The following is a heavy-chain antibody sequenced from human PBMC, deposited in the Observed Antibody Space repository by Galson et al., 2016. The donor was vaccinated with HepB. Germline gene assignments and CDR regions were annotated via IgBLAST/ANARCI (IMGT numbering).Heavy chain of an antibody. Sequence: SVKVSCKASGYTFTGYYMHWVRQAPGQGLEWMGWINPNSGGTNYAQKFQGWVTMTRDTSISTAYMELGRLRSDDTAVYYCARDVAGTFRYNWFDPWGQGTLGTVSS. CDR2: INPNSGGT. V-gene: IGHV1-2*04. CDR3: ARDVAGTFRYNWFDP. CDR1: GYTFTGYY. D-gene: IGHD6-13*01. J-gene: IGHJ5*02.